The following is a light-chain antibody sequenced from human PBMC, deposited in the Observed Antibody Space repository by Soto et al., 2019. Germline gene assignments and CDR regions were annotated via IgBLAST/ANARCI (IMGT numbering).Light chain of an antibody. J-gene: IGKJ4*01. Sequence: DIQMTQSQSPLSASVEDRVTIACRASQTIRNYLNWYQQKPGEAPKLLIYAASRLQSGVPSRFSGSGSGTDFTLTINTLQPEDIATYYCQQSYSTPRFGGGTKVDIK. CDR1: QTIRNY. CDR2: AAS. V-gene: IGKV1-39*01. CDR3: QQSYSTPR.